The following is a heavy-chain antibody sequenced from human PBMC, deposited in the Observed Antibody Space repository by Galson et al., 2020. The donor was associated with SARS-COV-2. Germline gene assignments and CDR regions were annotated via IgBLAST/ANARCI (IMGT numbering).Heavy chain of an antibody. CDR1: GFTFGDYA. D-gene: IGHD3-22*01. V-gene: IGHV3-49*04. Sequence: GGSLRLSCTASGFTFGDYAMSWVRQAPGKGLEWVGFIRSKAYGGTTEYAASVKGRFTISRDDSKSIAYLQMNSLKTEDTAVYYCTKCRLHDYYDSSGEFDYWGQGTLVTVSS. CDR3: TKCRLHDYYDSSGEFDY. J-gene: IGHJ4*02. CDR2: IRSKAYGGTT.